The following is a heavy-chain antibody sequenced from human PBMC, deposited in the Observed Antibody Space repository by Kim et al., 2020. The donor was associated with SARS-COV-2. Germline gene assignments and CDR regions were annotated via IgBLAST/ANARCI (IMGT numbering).Heavy chain of an antibody. Sequence: GGSLRLSCAASGFTFGNYWMNWVRQAPGVWLVWVSRTNNDGSDTIYADFVKGRFTTSRDNAKNMLYLQLNSLRAEDTAVYYCARGGVGASFDYWGQGMLVTVTS. D-gene: IGHD1-26*01. V-gene: IGHV3-74*01. CDR3: ARGGVGASFDY. J-gene: IGHJ4*02. CDR2: TNNDGSDT. CDR1: GFTFGNYW.